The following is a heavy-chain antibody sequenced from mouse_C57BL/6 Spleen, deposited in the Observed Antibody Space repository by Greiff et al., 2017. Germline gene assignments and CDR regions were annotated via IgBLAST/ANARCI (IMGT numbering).Heavy chain of an antibody. J-gene: IGHJ2*01. CDR2: IDPSDSYT. V-gene: IGHV1-59*01. D-gene: IGHD1-1*01. Sequence: VQLQQPGAELVRPGTSVKLSCKASGYTFTSYWMHWVKQRPGQGLEWIGVIDPSDSYTNYNQKFKGKATLTVDTSSSTAYMQLSSLTSEDSAVYYCARFYYYGSSYDYFDYWGQGTTLTVSS. CDR3: ARFYYYGSSYDYFDY. CDR1: GYTFTSYW.